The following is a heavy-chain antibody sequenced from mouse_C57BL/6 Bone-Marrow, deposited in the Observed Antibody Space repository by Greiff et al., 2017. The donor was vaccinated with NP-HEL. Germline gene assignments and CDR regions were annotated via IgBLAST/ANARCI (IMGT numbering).Heavy chain of an antibody. CDR3: ARDADYGNPPAGFAY. D-gene: IGHD1-1*01. V-gene: IGHV1-55*01. CDR2: IYPGSGST. J-gene: IGHJ3*01. Sequence: QVQLKQPGAELVKPGASVKMSCKASGYTFTSYWITWVKQRPGQGLEWIGDIYPGSGSTNYNEKFKSKATLTVDTSSSTAYMQLSSLTSEDSAVYYCARDADYGNPPAGFAYWGQGTLVTVSA. CDR1: GYTFTSYW.